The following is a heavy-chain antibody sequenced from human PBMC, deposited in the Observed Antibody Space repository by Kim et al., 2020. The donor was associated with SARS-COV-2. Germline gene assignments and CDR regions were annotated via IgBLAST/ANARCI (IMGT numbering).Heavy chain of an antibody. CDR1: GFTFSSYA. Sequence: GGSLRLSCAASGFTFSSYAMHWVRQAPGKGLEWVAVISYDGSNKYYADSVKGRFTISRDNSKNTLYLQMNSLRAEDTAVYYCARDLDPAFGGVRDWGQGTLVTVSS. CDR2: ISYDGSNK. D-gene: IGHD3-16*01. J-gene: IGHJ4*02. V-gene: IGHV3-30-3*01. CDR3: ARDLDPAFGGVRD.